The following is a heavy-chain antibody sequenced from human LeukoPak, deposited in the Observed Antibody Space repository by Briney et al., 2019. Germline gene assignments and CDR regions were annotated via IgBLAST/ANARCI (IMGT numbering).Heavy chain of an antibody. CDR1: GGSISSYY. D-gene: IGHD6-13*01. Sequence: SETLSLTCTVSGGSISSYYWSWIRQPPGKGLEWIGRIYTSGSTNYNPSLKSRVTMSVDTSKNQFSLKLSSVTAADTAVYYCARAAADIAAAGRNYYYGMDVWGQGTTVTVSS. CDR2: IYTSGST. CDR3: ARAAADIAAAGRNYYYGMDV. J-gene: IGHJ6*02. V-gene: IGHV4-4*07.